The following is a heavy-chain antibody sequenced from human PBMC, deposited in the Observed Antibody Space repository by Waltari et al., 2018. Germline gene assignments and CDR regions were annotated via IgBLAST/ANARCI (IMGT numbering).Heavy chain of an antibody. CDR3: ATDLWGSRVGPYTRDY. CDR1: GGSISSSSYY. CDR2: IYYSGST. Sequence: QLQLQESGPGLVKPSETLSLTCTVSGGSISSSSYYWGWIRQPPGKGLEWIGSIYYSGSTYSNPSPKSRVTITADTSTDTAYMELSSLRSEDTAVYYCATDLWGSRVGPYTRDYWGQGTLVTVSS. V-gene: IGHV4-39*07. J-gene: IGHJ4*02. D-gene: IGHD7-27*01.